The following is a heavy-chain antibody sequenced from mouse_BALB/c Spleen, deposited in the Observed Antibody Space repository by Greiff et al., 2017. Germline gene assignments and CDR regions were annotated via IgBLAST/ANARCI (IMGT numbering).Heavy chain of an antibody. Sequence: EVKLQESGAELVKPGASVKLSCTASGFNIKDTYMHWVKQRPEQGLEWIGRIDPANGNTKYDPKFQGKATITADTSSNTAYLQLSSLTSEDTAVYYCARSEYGNYEGYWGQGTTLTVSS. V-gene: IGHV14-3*02. CDR3: ARSEYGNYEGY. J-gene: IGHJ2*01. D-gene: IGHD2-10*02. CDR2: IDPANGNT. CDR1: GFNIKDTY.